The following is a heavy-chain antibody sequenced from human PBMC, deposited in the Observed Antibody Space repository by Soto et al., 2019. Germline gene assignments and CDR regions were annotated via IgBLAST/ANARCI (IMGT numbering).Heavy chain of an antibody. J-gene: IGHJ6*03. Sequence: GGSLRLSCAASGFTFSSYGMHWVRQAPGKGLEWVAVIWYDGSNKYYADSVKGRFTISRDNSKNTLYLQMNSLRAEDTAVYYCARDEGHIVVVPFCMDVWGKGTTVTVSS. V-gene: IGHV3-33*01. CDR3: ARDEGHIVVVPFCMDV. CDR2: IWYDGSNK. CDR1: GFTFSSYG. D-gene: IGHD2-2*01.